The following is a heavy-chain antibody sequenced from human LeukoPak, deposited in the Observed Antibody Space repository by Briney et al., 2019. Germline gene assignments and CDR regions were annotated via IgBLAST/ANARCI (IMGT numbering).Heavy chain of an antibody. CDR2: ITATTDGGTI. CDR3: SGVFLGY. V-gene: IGHV3-15*01. D-gene: IGHD2-8*01. CDR1: GFTVRNAW. Sequence: GGSLRLSCAASGFTVRNAWVSWFRQAPGKGLEWVGLITATTDGGTIHYAAPVKDRFTISRDDSKNTLYLQLNRLKTEDTAVYYCSGVFLGYWGQGTLVTVSS. J-gene: IGHJ4*02.